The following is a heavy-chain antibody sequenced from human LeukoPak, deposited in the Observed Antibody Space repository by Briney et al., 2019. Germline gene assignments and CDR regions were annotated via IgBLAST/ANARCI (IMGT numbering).Heavy chain of an antibody. D-gene: IGHD1-14*01. Sequence: GGSLGLSCAASGFIFRAYAMHWVRQAPGKGLEWLAFIQNDGSNEYYADSVKGRFTISRDNSKNTLYLQVNSLRPEDTAVYYCAKAPVAYGSKPFTWFDPWGQGTLVTVSS. J-gene: IGHJ5*02. CDR2: IQNDGSNE. V-gene: IGHV3-30*02. CDR1: GFIFRAYA. CDR3: AKAPVAYGSKPFTWFDP.